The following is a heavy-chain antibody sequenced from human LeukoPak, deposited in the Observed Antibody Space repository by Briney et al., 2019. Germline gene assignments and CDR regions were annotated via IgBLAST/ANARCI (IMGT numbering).Heavy chain of an antibody. CDR3: ARLKGEQQLAVYYYYGMDV. CDR1: GGSISSYY. CDR2: IYYSGST. Sequence: SETLSLTCTVSGGSISSYYWSWIRQPPGKGLEWIGYIYYSGSTNYNPSLKSRVTISVDTSKNQFSLKLSSVTAADTAVYYCARLKGEQQLAVYYYYGMDVWGQGTTVTVSS. J-gene: IGHJ6*02. D-gene: IGHD6-13*01. V-gene: IGHV4-59*08.